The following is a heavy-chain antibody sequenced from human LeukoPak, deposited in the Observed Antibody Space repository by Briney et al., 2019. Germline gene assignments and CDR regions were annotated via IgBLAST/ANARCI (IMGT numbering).Heavy chain of an antibody. J-gene: IGHJ3*02. CDR3: ARDRGYYSAFDI. V-gene: IGHV3-74*01. CDR1: GFTFSSYW. D-gene: IGHD2-15*01. Sequence: GGSLRLSCAASGFTFSSYWMHWVRQSPGKGPVWVSRINNDRSSTSYADSVKGRFTISRDNAKNTLYLQMNSLRAEDTAVYYCARDRGYYSAFDIWGQGTMVTVSS. CDR2: INNDRSST.